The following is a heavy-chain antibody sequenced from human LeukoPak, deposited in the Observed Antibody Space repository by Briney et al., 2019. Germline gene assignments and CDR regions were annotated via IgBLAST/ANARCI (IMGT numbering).Heavy chain of an antibody. Sequence: PSETLSLTCTVLGSISGYYWSWIRQPPGKELEWIGYIYTSGSTNYNPSLESRVTISVDTSKNQFSLDLRSVTAADTAVYYCAIQKCTSTSCLTKNAFDIWGQGTVVTVSS. CDR1: GSISGYY. V-gene: IGHV4-4*09. D-gene: IGHD2-2*01. CDR2: IYTSGST. J-gene: IGHJ3*02. CDR3: AIQKCTSTSCLTKNAFDI.